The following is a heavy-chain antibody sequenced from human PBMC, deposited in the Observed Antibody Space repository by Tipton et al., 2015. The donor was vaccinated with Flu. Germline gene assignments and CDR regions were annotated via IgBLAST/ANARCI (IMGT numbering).Heavy chain of an antibody. CDR1: GGSISSYY. D-gene: IGHD2-2*01. CDR2: IYNNKYT. J-gene: IGHJ4*02. V-gene: IGHV4-59*12. Sequence: TLSLTCTVSGGSISSYYWNWIRQPPGKGLEWIGYIYNNKYTKYNPSLKGRATISADTPKKQFSLQLRSVTAADTAVYYCARDPSLGMPDYFDYWGQGTLVTASS. CDR3: ARDPSLGMPDYFDY.